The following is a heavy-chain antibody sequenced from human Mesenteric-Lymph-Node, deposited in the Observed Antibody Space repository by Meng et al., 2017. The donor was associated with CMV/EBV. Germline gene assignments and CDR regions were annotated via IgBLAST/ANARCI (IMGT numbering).Heavy chain of an antibody. CDR1: GYTFTYYG. CDR2: ISVYNGNT. Sequence: ASVKVSCKASGYTFTYYGITWVRQAPGQGLEWMGWISVYNGNTNYAPKLQGRVTMTTDTSTGTAYMELRSLRSDDTAVYYCARGRYYDILTGYSGYYGMDVWGQGTTVTVSS. V-gene: IGHV1-18*01. D-gene: IGHD3-9*01. CDR3: ARGRYYDILTGYSGYYGMDV. J-gene: IGHJ6*02.